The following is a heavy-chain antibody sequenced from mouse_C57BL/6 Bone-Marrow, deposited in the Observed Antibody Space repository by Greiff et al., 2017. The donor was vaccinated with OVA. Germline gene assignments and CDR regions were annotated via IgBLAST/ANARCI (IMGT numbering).Heavy chain of an antibody. CDR3: ARHGDGPYGFAY. CDR2: ISGGGGNT. CDR1: GFTFSSYT. J-gene: IGHJ3*01. Sequence: DVKLVESGGGLVKPGGSLKLSCAASGFTFSSYTMSWVRQTPEKRLEWVATISGGGGNTYYPDSVKGRFTISRDNAKNTLYLQMSSLRSEDTALYYCARHGDGPYGFAYWGQGTLVTVSA. D-gene: IGHD2-3*01. V-gene: IGHV5-9*01.